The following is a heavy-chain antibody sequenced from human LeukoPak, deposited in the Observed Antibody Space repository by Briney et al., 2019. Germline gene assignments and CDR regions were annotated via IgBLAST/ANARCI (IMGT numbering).Heavy chain of an antibody. J-gene: IGHJ6*02. Sequence: GESLKISCKGSGYSFTSYWIGWVRQMPAKGLEGMGIIYPGDSDTRYSPSFQGQVSISADKSISTAYLQWSSLKASDTAMYYCARHAPMGINSGGGIFGVAKKGFTYYYYGMDVWGQGTTVTVSS. CDR1: GYSFTSYW. V-gene: IGHV5-51*01. CDR3: ARHAPMGINSGGGIFGVAKKGFTYYYYGMDV. CDR2: IYPGDSDT. D-gene: IGHD3-3*01.